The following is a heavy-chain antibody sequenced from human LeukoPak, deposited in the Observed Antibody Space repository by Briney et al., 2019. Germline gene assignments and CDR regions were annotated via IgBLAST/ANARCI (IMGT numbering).Heavy chain of an antibody. D-gene: IGHD3-22*01. CDR3: AKDLTYDSSGFSPAWFDP. CDR2: ISYDGSNK. V-gene: IGHV3-30*18. J-gene: IGHJ5*02. Sequence: SGGPLRLSCAASGFTFSSYGMHWVRQAPGKGLEWLADISYDGSNKYYADSVKSRFTISRDNYKNSLYLQMNVLSAEDTAVYYCAKDLTYDSSGFSPAWFDPWGQGTLVTVSS. CDR1: GFTFSSYG.